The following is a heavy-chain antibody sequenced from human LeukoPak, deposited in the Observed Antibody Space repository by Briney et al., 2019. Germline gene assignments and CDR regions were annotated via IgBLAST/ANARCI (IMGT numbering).Heavy chain of an antibody. D-gene: IGHD6-19*01. CDR1: GFTFSSYE. Sequence: PGGSLRLSCAASGFTFSSYEMNWVRQAPGKGLEWVANIKEDGSEKYYVDSVKGRFTISRDNPKNSLSLQMNSLRVEDTAVFYCAKERWGSSGHFDLWGQGTLVTVSS. CDR2: IKEDGSEK. J-gene: IGHJ4*02. V-gene: IGHV3-7*01. CDR3: AKERWGSSGHFDL.